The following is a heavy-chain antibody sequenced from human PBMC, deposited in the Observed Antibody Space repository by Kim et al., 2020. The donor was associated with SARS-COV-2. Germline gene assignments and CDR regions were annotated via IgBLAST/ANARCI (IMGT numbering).Heavy chain of an antibody. D-gene: IGHD3-22*01. J-gene: IGHJ4*02. CDR3: ARRYDSSGYLFDY. Sequence: YAQKCPGRVTITADKSTSTAYMELSSLRSEDTAVYYCARRYDSSGYLFDYWGQGTLVTVSS. V-gene: IGHV1-69*02.